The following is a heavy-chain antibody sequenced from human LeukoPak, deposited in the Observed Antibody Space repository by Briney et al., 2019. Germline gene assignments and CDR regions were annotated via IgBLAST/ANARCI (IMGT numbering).Heavy chain of an antibody. D-gene: IGHD2-15*01. J-gene: IGHJ4*02. CDR1: GGSISSHY. CDR3: ARHGYCSGGSCYWDY. CDR2: IYYSGST. V-gene: IGHV4-59*08. Sequence: SETLSLTCTVSGGSISSHYWSWIRQPPGSGLEWIAYIYYSGSTSYNPSLKSRVAISVDTSNNEVSLKLSSVTAADTAVYYCARHGYCSGGSCYWDYWGQGTLVTVSS.